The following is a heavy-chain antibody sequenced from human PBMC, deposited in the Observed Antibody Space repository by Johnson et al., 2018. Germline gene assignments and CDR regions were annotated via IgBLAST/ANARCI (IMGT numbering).Heavy chain of an antibody. CDR3: VGASGITYPYFQH. Sequence: QVQLVQSGGGVVQPGRSLRLSCVASGIPFRSYGMHWVRQAPGKGLEWVAVISYDGRNKFYADSVKGRFTIFRDNSKNTVYLQMNSLKTEDTALYYCVGASGITYPYFQHWGQGTLVTVSS. CDR2: ISYDGRNK. CDR1: GIPFRSYG. D-gene: IGHD4/OR15-4a*01. V-gene: IGHV3-30*03. J-gene: IGHJ1*01.